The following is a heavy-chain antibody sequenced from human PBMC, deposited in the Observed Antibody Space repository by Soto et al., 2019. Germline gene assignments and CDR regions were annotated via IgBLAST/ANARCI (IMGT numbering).Heavy chain of an antibody. CDR1: GFTFSSYS. CDR2: ISSSSSYI. D-gene: IGHD6-13*01. CDR3: ARDLLIAAAGTHYYYYGMDV. V-gene: IGHV3-21*01. Sequence: EVQLVESGGGLVKPGGSLRLSCAASGFTFSSYSMNWVRQAPGKGLEWVSSISSSSSYIYYADSVKGRFTISRDNAKNSLYLQMNSLRAEDTAVYYCARDLLIAAAGTHYYYYGMDVWGQGTTVTVSS. J-gene: IGHJ6*02.